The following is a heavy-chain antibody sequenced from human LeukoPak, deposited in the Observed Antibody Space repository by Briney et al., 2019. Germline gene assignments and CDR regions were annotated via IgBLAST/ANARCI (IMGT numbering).Heavy chain of an antibody. CDR1: GGSVSSYY. V-gene: IGHV4-59*02. D-gene: IGHD6-13*01. J-gene: IGHJ4*02. CDR3: ARGVYIAAAQYGY. Sequence: ASETLSLTCTVSGGSVSSYYWSWIRQPPGKGLEWIGYIYYSGTTNYNPSLKSRVTISVDTSKNQFSLKLSSVTAADTAVYYCARGVYIAAAQYGYWGQGTLVTVSS. CDR2: IYYSGTT.